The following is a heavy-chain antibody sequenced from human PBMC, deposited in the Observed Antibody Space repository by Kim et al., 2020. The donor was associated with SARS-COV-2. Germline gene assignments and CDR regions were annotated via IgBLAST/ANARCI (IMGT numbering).Heavy chain of an antibody. Sequence: SETLSLTCAVYGGSFSGYYWSWIRQPPGKGLEWIGEINHSGSTNYNPSLKSRVTISVDTSKNQFSLKLSSVTAADTAVYYCARGGPLLRFLGWLLGSADAFDIWGQGTMVTVSS. CDR2: INHSGST. CDR3: ARGGPLLRFLGWLLGSADAFDI. D-gene: IGHD3-3*01. J-gene: IGHJ3*02. V-gene: IGHV4-34*01. CDR1: GGSFSGYY.